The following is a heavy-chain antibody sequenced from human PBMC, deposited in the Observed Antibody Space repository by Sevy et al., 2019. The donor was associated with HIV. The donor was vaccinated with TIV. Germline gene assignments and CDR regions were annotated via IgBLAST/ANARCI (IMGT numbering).Heavy chain of an antibody. CDR2: ISYDGSNK. CDR3: AKVEGYCSGGSCSRIVGDYYYGMDV. Sequence: GGSLRLSCAASGFTFSSYGMHWVRQAPGKGLEWVAVISYDGSNKYYADSVKGRFTISRDNSKNTPYLQMNSLRAEDTAVYYWAKVEGYCSGGSCSRIVGDYYYGMDVWGQGTTVTVSS. CDR1: GFTFSSYG. J-gene: IGHJ6*02. V-gene: IGHV3-30*18. D-gene: IGHD2-15*01.